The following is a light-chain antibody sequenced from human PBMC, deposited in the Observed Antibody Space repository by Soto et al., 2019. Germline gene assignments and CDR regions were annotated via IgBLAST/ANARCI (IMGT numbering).Light chain of an antibody. J-gene: IGLJ2*01. CDR2: DVS. CDR3: NSYTSITTFV. Sequence: QSVLTQPASVSGSPGQSITISCTGTSNDVGGYNYVSWYQHHPGKVPKLIIYDVSNRPSGVSDRFSGSKSGNTASLTISGLQTEDEADYYCNSYTSITTFVFGGGTKVTVL. CDR1: SNDVGGYNY. V-gene: IGLV2-14*03.